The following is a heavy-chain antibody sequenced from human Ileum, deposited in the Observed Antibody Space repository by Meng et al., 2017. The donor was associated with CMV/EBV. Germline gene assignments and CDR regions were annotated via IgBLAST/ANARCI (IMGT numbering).Heavy chain of an antibody. CDR3: TTGRKVGATRVIFDY. CDR2: IKSKTDGGTT. CDR1: GFTFSNAW. J-gene: IGHJ4*02. D-gene: IGHD1-26*01. V-gene: IGHV3-15*01. Sequence: GESPKTPRAALGFTFSNAWMSRVRQAPGKGLEWVGRIKSKTDGGTTDYAAPVKGRFTIPRDDSKNTLYLRMNSLKTEDTAVYYCTTGRKVGATRVIFDYWGQGTLVTVSS.